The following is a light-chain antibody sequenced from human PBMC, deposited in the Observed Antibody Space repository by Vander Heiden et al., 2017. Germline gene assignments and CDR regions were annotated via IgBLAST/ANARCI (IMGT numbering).Light chain of an antibody. V-gene: IGKV1-5*03. CDR2: KAS. Sequence: HFSPCPSRLSASVGDRVTMTGRASKSINGFLAWYQQKPGKAPKLLIYKASTLESGVPSRFSGSGSGTEFTITISSLQPDDFASYYCQQYSTFSYTFGQGTKLEIK. CDR1: KSINGF. J-gene: IGKJ2*01. CDR3: QQYSTFSYT.